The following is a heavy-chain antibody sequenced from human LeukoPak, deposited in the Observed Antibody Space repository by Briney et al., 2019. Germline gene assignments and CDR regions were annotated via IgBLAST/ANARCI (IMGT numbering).Heavy chain of an antibody. CDR3: AKAQVGPAYYFDY. Sequence: GGSLRLSCAASGFTFSSYAMSWVRQAPGKGLEWVSVISGSGGSTYHADSVKGRFTISRDNSKNTLYLQMNSLRAEDTAVYYCAKAQVGPAYYFDYWGQGTLVTVSS. V-gene: IGHV3-23*01. CDR1: GFTFSSYA. J-gene: IGHJ4*02. CDR2: ISGSGGST.